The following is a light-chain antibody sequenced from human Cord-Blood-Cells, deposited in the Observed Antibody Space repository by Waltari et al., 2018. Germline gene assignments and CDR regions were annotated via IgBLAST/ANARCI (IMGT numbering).Light chain of an antibody. CDR3: CSYAGSSTWV. CDR1: SSYCGSFTL. J-gene: IGLJ3*02. Sequence: QSPLNQPASVSGSPGQSITISCTGTSSYCGSFTLFPWYQQPPGKAPKLMIYEGSKRPSGVSNRFSGSKSGNTASLTISGLQAEDEADYYCCSYAGSSTWVFGGGTKLTVL. V-gene: IGLV2-23*01. CDR2: EGS.